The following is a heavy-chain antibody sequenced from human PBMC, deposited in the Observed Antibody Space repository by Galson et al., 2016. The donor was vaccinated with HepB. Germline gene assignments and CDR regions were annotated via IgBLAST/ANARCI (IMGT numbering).Heavy chain of an antibody. CDR2: ISSSSTYI. V-gene: IGHV3-21*01. D-gene: IGHD6-19*01. J-gene: IGHJ4*02. Sequence: LRLSCAASGFTFTSYSMNWVRQAPGNGLEWVSSISSSSTYIYYADSVKGRFTISRDNAKNSLYLQMNSLRADDTAVYYCARGAEWLALWYFDYWGQGTQVTVSS. CDR3: ARGAEWLALWYFDY. CDR1: GFTFTSYS.